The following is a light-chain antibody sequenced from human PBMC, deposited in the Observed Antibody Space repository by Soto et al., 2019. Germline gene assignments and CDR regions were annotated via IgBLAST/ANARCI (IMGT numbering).Light chain of an antibody. CDR1: QDIRNH. CDR2: DAS. J-gene: IGKJ4*01. CDR3: QQYVHVLT. V-gene: IGKV1-33*01. Sequence: DIQMTQSPSSLSASVGDRITITCQASQDIRNHLNWYQQKPGKAPKILIYDASSLEAGVPSRFGGSGSGTDFTFTISSLQPEDIATYYCQQYVHVLTFGGGTKVEIK.